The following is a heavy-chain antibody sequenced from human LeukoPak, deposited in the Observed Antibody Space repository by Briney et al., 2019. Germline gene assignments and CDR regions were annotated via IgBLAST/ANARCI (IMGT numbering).Heavy chain of an antibody. CDR2: IIPIFGTA. CDR1: GGTFSSYA. Sequence: SVKVSCKASGGTFSSYAISWVRQAPGQGLEWMGGIIPIFGTANYAQKFQGRVTITTDESTSTAYMELSSLRSEDTAVYYCARGLRLGELSLYPGYWGQGTLVTASS. D-gene: IGHD3-16*02. V-gene: IGHV1-69*05. CDR3: ARGLRLGELSLYPGY. J-gene: IGHJ4*02.